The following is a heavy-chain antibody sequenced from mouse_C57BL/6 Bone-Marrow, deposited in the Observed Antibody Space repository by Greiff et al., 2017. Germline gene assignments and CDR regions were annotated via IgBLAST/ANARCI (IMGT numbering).Heavy chain of an antibody. CDR1: GYTFTSYG. J-gene: IGHJ3*01. CDR2: ICGRSGNT. CDR3: ARGWYLCAY. D-gene: IGHD2-1*01. Sequence: VQLQQSGAELARPGASVKLSCTASGYTFTSYGISWVKQRTGKSLEWIGTICGRSGNTYYTEKFKGTSTLTADKSTSTVYMELRSLTSEDSAFYFCARGWYLCAYWGQGTLVTVSA. V-gene: IGHV1-81*01.